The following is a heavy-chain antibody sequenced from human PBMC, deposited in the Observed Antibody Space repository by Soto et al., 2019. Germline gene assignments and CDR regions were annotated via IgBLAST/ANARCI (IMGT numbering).Heavy chain of an antibody. CDR3: ARDPVYYDFWSSYYWGNWFDR. CDR1: GYTFTGYY. CDR2: INPNSGGT. V-gene: IGHV1-2*02. J-gene: IGHJ5*02. Sequence: GASVKVSCKASGYTFTGYYMHWVRQAPGQGLEWMGWINPNSGGTNYAQKFQGRVTMTRDTSISTAYMELSRLRSDDTAVYYCARDPVYYDFWSSYYWGNWFDRWGQGTLVTVSS. D-gene: IGHD3-3*01.